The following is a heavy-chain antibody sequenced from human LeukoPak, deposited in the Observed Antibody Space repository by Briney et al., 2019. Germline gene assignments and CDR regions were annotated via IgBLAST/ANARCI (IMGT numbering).Heavy chain of an antibody. CDR2: IYYSGST. Sequence: SETLSLTCTVSGGSISSGGYYWRWLRQHPGKGLEGIGYIYYSGSTYYNPSLKSRVTISVDTSKNQFSLKLSSVTAADTAVYYCARAAFTAMEETYFDYWGQGTLVTVSS. J-gene: IGHJ4*02. D-gene: IGHD5-18*01. CDR1: GGSISSGGYY. CDR3: ARAAFTAMEETYFDY. V-gene: IGHV4-31*03.